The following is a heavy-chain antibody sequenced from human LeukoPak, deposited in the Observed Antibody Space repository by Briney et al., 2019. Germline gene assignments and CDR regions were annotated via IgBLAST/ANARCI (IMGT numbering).Heavy chain of an antibody. J-gene: IGHJ5*02. CDR2: ISPDGANK. D-gene: IGHD6-19*01. CDR1: GFTFSDYA. Sequence: QVQLVESGGGVVQPGGSLRLSCAASGFTFSDYAMHWVRQAPGKGLQWVALISPDGANKYYADFVKGRFTISRDNSKNTLYLQMNSLRPEHAAMYYCARDYGSGWNFFNPWGQGTLVTVSS. CDR3: ARDYGSGWNFFNP. V-gene: IGHV3-30*04.